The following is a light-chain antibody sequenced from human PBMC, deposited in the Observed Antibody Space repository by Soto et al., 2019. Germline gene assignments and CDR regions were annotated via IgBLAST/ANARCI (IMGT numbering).Light chain of an antibody. CDR1: QIVSSTY. J-gene: IGKJ1*01. V-gene: IGKV3-20*01. Sequence: EIVLTQSPATLSLSPGERATLSCRASQIVSSTYLAWYQQKPGQAPRLLIYGASSRATGIPDRFSGSGSGTDFNLTIGRLEPEDFAVYYCQQYGSSPPWTFGQGTKVDIK. CDR2: GAS. CDR3: QQYGSSPPWT.